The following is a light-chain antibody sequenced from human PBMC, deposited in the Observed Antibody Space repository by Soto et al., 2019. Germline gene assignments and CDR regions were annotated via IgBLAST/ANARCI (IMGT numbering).Light chain of an antibody. Sequence: QSALTQPASVSGSRGQSITISCTGTSSDVGGYNYVSWYQQHPGKAPKLMIYDVSNRPSGVSNRFSGSKSGNTASLTISGLQAEDEADYDCSSYTSSSTLVFGTGTKVAVL. V-gene: IGLV2-14*01. CDR3: SSYTSSSTLV. CDR2: DVS. J-gene: IGLJ1*01. CDR1: SSDVGGYNY.